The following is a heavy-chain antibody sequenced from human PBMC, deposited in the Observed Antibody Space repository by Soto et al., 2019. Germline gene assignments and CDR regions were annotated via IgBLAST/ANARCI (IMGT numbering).Heavy chain of an antibody. CDR1: GGTFSSYA. D-gene: IGHD3-22*01. CDR3: ARVGGAYYDSSGNEENAFDI. J-gene: IGHJ3*02. CDR2: IIPIFGTA. V-gene: IGHV1-69*13. Sequence: ASVKVSCKASGGTFSSYAISWVRQAPGQGLEWMGGIIPIFGTANYAQKFQGRVTITADESTSTAYMELSSLRSEDTAVYYCARVGGAYYDSSGNEENAFDIWGQGTMVTVSS.